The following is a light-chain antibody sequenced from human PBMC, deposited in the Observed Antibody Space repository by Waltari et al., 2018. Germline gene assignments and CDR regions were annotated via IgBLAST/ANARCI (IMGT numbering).Light chain of an antibody. J-gene: IGKJ1*01. Sequence: EIVLTQSPATVSLSPGERVTLSCRASQSISTSLAWYQQKPGQAPRLLIYRAYNGATGIRARFSGSGSGTDFNLTISSLEPEDSAVYYCQQRSSWPRTFGQGTKVEI. CDR1: QSISTS. V-gene: IGKV3-11*01. CDR3: QQRSSWPRT. CDR2: RAY.